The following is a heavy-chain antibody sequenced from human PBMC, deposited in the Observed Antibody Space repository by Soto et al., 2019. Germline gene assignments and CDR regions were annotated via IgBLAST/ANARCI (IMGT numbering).Heavy chain of an antibody. V-gene: IGHV3-11*01. Sequence: QVQLVESGGGLVKPGGSLRLSCAASGFTFSDYHMSWIRQATGKGLEWVSYIRSSGSTIYYADSVKGRFTISRDNAENSLYLQMKSLRADDTAVYYCARGIGAPNWFAPWGQGTLVTVSS. J-gene: IGHJ5*02. CDR3: ARGIGAPNWFAP. D-gene: IGHD3-16*01. CDR1: GFTFSDYH. CDR2: IRSSGSTI.